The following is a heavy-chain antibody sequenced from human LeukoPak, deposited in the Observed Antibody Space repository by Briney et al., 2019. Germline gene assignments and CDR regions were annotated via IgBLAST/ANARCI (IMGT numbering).Heavy chain of an antibody. CDR1: GFSFSGYG. CDR3: ARTPIVSPYYMDV. Sequence: GGSLRLSCAASGFSFSGYGMSWVRQAPGKGLEWVLAISGSGGSTYYADSVKGRFTISRDNARNSLYLQMNSLRAEDTALYYCARTPIVSPYYMDVWGRGTTVTVSS. CDR2: ISGSGGST. J-gene: IGHJ6*03. D-gene: IGHD5/OR15-5a*01. V-gene: IGHV3-23*01.